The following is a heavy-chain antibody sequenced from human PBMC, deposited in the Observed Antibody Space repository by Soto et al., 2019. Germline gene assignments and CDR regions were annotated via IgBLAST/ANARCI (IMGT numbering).Heavy chain of an antibody. J-gene: IGHJ3*02. CDR2: INHSGST. CDR1: GGSFSGYY. V-gene: IGHV4-34*01. D-gene: IGHD6-13*01. CDR3: AREGIAAAGTGAFDI. Sequence: QVQLQQWGAGLLKPSETLSLTCAVYGGSFSGYYWSWIRQPPGKGLEWIGEINHSGSTNYNPSLKSRVTISVDTSKNQFSLQLSSVTAADTAVYYCAREGIAAAGTGAFDIWGQGTMVTVSS.